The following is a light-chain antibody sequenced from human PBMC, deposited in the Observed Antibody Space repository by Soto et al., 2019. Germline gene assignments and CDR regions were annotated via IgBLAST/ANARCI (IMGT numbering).Light chain of an antibody. J-gene: IGKJ4*01. V-gene: IGKV1-12*01. CDR2: AAS. CDR3: LSGHSRH. Sequence: DSQMTQSPSSVSASVGGRVSIVCRATQRLRTYIAWYEQQPGKAPKLMIYAASNLQSGVPPSLSGRGSRTDFTLTLSSLQPDDFANYFCLSGHSRHFGGGTE. CDR1: QRLRTY.